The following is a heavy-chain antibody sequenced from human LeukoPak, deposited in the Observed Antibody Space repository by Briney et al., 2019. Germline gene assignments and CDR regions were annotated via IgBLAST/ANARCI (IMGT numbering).Heavy chain of an antibody. CDR2: IWYDGSNK. D-gene: IGHD3-3*01. CDR1: GFTFSSYG. V-gene: IGHV3-33*06. J-gene: IGHJ4*02. CDR3: AKDRGYDFWSGYLDY. Sequence: GGSLRLSCAASGFTFSSYGMHWVRQAPGKGLEWVAVIWYDGSNKYYADSVKGRFTISRDNSKNTLYLQMNSLRAEDTAMYYCAKDRGYDFWSGYLDYWGQGTLVTVSS.